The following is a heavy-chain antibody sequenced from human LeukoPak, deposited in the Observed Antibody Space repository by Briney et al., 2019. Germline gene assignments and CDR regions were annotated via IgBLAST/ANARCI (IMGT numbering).Heavy chain of an antibody. Sequence: PSETLSLTCTVSGGSISSSSYYWGWIRQPPGKGLEWIGGIYYSGSTYYNPSLKSRVTISVDTSKNQFSLKVSSVTAADTAVYYCARAFSDSVFTIAAAGTLDPWGQGTLVTVSS. J-gene: IGHJ5*02. CDR3: ARAFSDSVFTIAAAGTLDP. D-gene: IGHD6-13*01. V-gene: IGHV4-39*07. CDR1: GGSISSSSYY. CDR2: IYYSGST.